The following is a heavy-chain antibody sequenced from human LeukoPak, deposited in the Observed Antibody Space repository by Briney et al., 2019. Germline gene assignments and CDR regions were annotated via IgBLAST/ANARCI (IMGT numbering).Heavy chain of an antibody. CDR3: ARLLWFGENADY. D-gene: IGHD3-10*01. V-gene: IGHV1-2*02. J-gene: IGHJ4*02. CDR2: INPNSGGT. Sequence: GASVKVSCKASGYTFTSYGISWVRQAPGQGLEWMGWINPNSGGTNYAQTFQGRGTMTRDTSISTAYMDLSRLRSDDTAVYYCARLLWFGENADYWGQGTLVTVSS. CDR1: GYTFTSYG.